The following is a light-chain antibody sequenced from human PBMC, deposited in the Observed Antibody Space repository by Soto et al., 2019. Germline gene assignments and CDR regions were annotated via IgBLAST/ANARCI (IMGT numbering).Light chain of an antibody. CDR2: EGI. J-gene: IGLJ2*01. V-gene: IGLV2-23*01. Sequence: QSALTQPASVSGSPGQSITISCTGTSSDIGTYNLVSWYQHYPGKAPKLMIYEGIKRPSGVSNRFSGSKSGNTAFLTISGLQAEDEADYYCCSWVFGGGTKVTVL. CDR3: CSWV. CDR1: SSDIGTYNL.